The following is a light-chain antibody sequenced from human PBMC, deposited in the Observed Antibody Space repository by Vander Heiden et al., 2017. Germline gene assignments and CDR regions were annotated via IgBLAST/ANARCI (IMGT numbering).Light chain of an antibody. CDR2: ANT. J-gene: IGLJ2*01. CDR3: QSYDSRLSVV. V-gene: IGLV1-40*01. CDR1: SSNVGAGYD. Sequence: QSVLTQPPSLSGAPGQRVTISCTGSSSNVGAGYDVHWYQQLPGTAPKLLIYANTNRPSGVPDRFSGSKYGTSASLAITGLQAEDEADYYCQSYDSRLSVVFGGGTKLTVL.